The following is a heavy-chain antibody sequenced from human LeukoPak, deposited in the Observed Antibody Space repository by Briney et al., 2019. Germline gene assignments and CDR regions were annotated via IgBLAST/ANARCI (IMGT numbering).Heavy chain of an antibody. Sequence: SEALSLTCTVPGDSISTYYWSWIPQPPGKGLEWIGYVYYNGNTNYNPSLMSRVTISVDTYKNQFSLKLTSVTAADTAVYYCARDSPYFDYWGPGTLVTVSS. CDR3: ARDSPYFDY. CDR2: VYYNGNT. J-gene: IGHJ4*02. CDR1: GDSISTYY. V-gene: IGHV4-59*01.